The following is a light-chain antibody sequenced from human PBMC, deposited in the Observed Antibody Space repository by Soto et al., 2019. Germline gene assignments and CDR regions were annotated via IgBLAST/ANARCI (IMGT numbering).Light chain of an antibody. CDR3: SSYTSGSSHYV. CDR1: SSDVGAYYS. V-gene: IGLV2-14*01. J-gene: IGLJ1*01. CDR2: GVT. Sequence: QSVLTQPASVSGSPGQSITISCTGTSSDVGAYYSVSWYQHHPGKAPKLIIYGVTNRPSGVSNRFSGSKSGNTASLTISGLQAEDEADYHCSSYTSGSSHYVSGTGTKVTV.